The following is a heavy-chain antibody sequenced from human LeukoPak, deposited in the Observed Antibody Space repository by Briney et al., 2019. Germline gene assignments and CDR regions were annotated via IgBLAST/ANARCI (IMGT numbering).Heavy chain of an antibody. D-gene: IGHD5-12*01. CDR1: GFTFSSYG. J-gene: IGHJ4*02. Sequence: PGGSLRLSCAASGFTFSSYGMHWVRQAPGKGLEWVAVISYDGSNKNYADSVKGRFTIPRDNAKNTLYLQMNSLRAEDTAVYYCARAQGSGYEWPFDYWGRGTLVTVPS. CDR2: ISYDGSNK. CDR3: ARAQGSGYEWPFDY. V-gene: IGHV3-30*03.